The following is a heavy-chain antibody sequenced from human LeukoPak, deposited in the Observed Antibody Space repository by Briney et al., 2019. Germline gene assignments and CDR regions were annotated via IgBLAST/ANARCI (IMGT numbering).Heavy chain of an antibody. Sequence: GGSLRLSCAASGSTFSSYSMNWVRQAPGKGLEWVSSISSSSSYIYYADSVKGRLTISRDNAKNSLYLQMNSLRAEDTAVYYCARRPNPYYYDSSGYYEFWDYWGQGTLVTVSS. CDR1: GSTFSSYS. V-gene: IGHV3-21*01. D-gene: IGHD3-22*01. CDR2: ISSSSSYI. CDR3: ARRPNPYYYDSSGYYEFWDY. J-gene: IGHJ4*02.